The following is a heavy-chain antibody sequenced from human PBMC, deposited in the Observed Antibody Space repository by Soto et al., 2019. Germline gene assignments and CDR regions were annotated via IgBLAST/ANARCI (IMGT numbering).Heavy chain of an antibody. CDR3: ARGYSGYDWPHYFDY. CDR2: IIPIFGTA. D-gene: IGHD5-12*01. CDR1: RGTFSSYA. J-gene: IGHJ4*02. V-gene: IGHV1-69*13. Sequence: ASVKVSCKASRGTFSSYAISWVRQAPGQGLEWMGGIIPIFGTANYAQKFQGRVTITADESTSTAYMELSSLRSEDTAVYYCARGYSGYDWPHYFDYWGQGTMVTVSS.